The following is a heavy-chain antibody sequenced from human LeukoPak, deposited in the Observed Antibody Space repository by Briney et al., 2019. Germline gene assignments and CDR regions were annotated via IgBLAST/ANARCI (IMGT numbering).Heavy chain of an antibody. D-gene: IGHD5-18*01. CDR2: INSDGSST. CDR1: GFTFSSYW. J-gene: IGHJ3*02. Sequence: PGGSLRLSCAASGFTFSSYWMHWVRQAPGKGLVWVSRINSDGSSTSYADSVKGRFTISRDNAKNTLYLQMNSLRAEDTAVYYCARXEQLWLKAFXIWGQGTMVXVSS. CDR3: ARXEQLWLKAFXI. V-gene: IGHV3-74*01.